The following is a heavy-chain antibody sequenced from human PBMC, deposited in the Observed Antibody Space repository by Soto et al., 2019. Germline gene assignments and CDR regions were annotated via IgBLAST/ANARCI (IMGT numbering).Heavy chain of an antibody. Sequence: SSETLSLTCAVYGGSFSGYYWSWIRQPPGKGLEWIGEINHSGSTNYNPSLKSRVTISVDTSKNQFSLKLSSVTAADTAVYYCARLVVAAAANNWFDPWGQGTLVTVSS. CDR1: GGSFSGYY. V-gene: IGHV4-34*01. CDR2: INHSGST. CDR3: ARLVVAAAANNWFDP. J-gene: IGHJ5*02. D-gene: IGHD6-13*01.